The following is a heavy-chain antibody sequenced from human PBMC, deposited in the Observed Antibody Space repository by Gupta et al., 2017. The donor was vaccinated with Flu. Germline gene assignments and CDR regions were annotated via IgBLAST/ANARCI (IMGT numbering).Heavy chain of an antibody. CDR3: ARDFWSGVYYFGMDV. CDR1: GYTFISYD. V-gene: IGHV1-8*01. J-gene: IGHJ6*02. Sequence: HVQLVQSGAEVKKPGASVKVSWKASGYTFISYDISWVRQAPGQGLEWMGWMNANTGKTGYAEKFQSRVTLTRNTSINTAYMELSSLTSDDTAVYYCARDFWSGVYYFGMDVWGQGTTVSVSS. CDR2: MNANTGKT. D-gene: IGHD3-3*01.